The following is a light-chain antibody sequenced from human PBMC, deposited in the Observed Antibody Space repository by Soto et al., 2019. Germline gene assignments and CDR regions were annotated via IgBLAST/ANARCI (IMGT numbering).Light chain of an antibody. CDR1: SSDVGGYDY. CDR3: SSHTSGSTRV. CDR2: EVT. J-gene: IGLJ1*01. Sequence: QSALTQPASVSGSPGQSIAISCPGTSSDVGGYDYVSWYQQQPDKAPKLMIYEVTKRPSGVSNRFSGSKSGNTASLTISGLQAEDEADYYCSSHTSGSTRVFGTGTKLTVL. V-gene: IGLV2-14*01.